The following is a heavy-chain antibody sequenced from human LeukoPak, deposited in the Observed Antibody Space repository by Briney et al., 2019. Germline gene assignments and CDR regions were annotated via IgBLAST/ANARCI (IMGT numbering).Heavy chain of an antibody. D-gene: IGHD7-27*01. CDR1: GFIFSSYW. J-gene: IGHJ4*02. CDR3: VRDLVYGTGDQRFDY. CDR2: MNSDGSST. Sequence: GGALRLSCTASGFIFSSYWMHWVRQPPGKGLEWVSRMNSDGSSTNYADSVKGRLTISRDNAKNTLYLQMNGLRVEDTAVYYCVRDLVYGTGDQRFDYWGQGTLVTVSP. V-gene: IGHV3-74*01.